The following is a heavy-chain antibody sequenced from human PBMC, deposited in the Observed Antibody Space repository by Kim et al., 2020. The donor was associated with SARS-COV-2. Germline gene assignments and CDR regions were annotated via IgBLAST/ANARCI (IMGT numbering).Heavy chain of an antibody. CDR3: ARASQVATIVY. J-gene: IGHJ4*02. D-gene: IGHD5-12*01. V-gene: IGHV3-30*07. CDR2: KK. Sequence: KKYYDSVKGRLTITRDNSKSTLYLQNNSLRAEDTAVYYCARASQVATIVYWGQGTLVTVSA.